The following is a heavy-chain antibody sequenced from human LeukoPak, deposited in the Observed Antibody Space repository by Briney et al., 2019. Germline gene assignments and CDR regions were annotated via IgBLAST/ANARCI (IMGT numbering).Heavy chain of an antibody. CDR1: GFTFSSYS. V-gene: IGHV3-21*01. CDR3: ARARFGESPWYYYYYYGMDV. CDR2: ISSSSSYI. D-gene: IGHD3-10*01. Sequence: GGFLRLSCAASGFTFSSYSMNWVRQAPGKGLEWVSSISSSSSYIYYADSVKGRFTISRDNAKNSLYLQMNSLRAEDTAVYYCARARFGESPWYYYYYYGMDVWGQGTTVTVSS. J-gene: IGHJ6*02.